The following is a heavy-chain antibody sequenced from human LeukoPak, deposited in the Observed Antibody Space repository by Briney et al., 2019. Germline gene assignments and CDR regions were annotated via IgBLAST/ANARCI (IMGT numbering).Heavy chain of an antibody. D-gene: IGHD3-22*01. CDR3: ARARLDSSGRFDS. V-gene: IGHV4-59*01. CDR1: GGSISSYY. Sequence: SQTLSLTCTVSGGSISSYYWSWIRQPPGKGVEWIGYIYYGGSTDYNPSLKSRVTISKDTSKTQFSLRLSSVTSADTAVYYCARARLDSSGRFDSWGQGTLVTVSS. J-gene: IGHJ4*02. CDR2: IYYGGST.